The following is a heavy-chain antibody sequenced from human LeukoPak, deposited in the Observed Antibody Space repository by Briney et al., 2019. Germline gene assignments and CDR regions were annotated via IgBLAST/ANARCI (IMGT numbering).Heavy chain of an antibody. J-gene: IGHJ4*02. CDR3: ARRGEAMDPFDY. CDR2: IYPGDSDT. Sequence: GDSLNISCKDSGYSFTSDWICWVRQMPGKGLEWRGIIYPGDSDTRYSPSFQGQVTISADKSINTAYLQWSSLKASDTAIYYCARRGEAMDPFDYWGQGTLVTVSS. D-gene: IGHD5-18*01. CDR1: GYSFTSDW. V-gene: IGHV5-51*01.